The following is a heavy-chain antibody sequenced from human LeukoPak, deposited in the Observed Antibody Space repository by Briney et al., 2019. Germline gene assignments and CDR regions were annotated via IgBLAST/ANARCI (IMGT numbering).Heavy chain of an antibody. Sequence: KASETLSLTCTVSGGSISSYYWSWIRQPPGKGLEWIGYIYYSGSTNYNPSLKSRVTISVDTSKNQFSLKLSSVTAADTAVYYCASRHDYGEYYYYGMDVWGQGTTVTVSS. V-gene: IGHV4-59*01. CDR3: ASRHDYGEYYYYGMDV. CDR1: GGSISSYY. CDR2: IYYSGST. D-gene: IGHD4-17*01. J-gene: IGHJ6*02.